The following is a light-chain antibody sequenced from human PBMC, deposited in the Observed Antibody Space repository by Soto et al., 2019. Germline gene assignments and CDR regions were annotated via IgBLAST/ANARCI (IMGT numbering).Light chain of an antibody. CDR2: EVS. Sequence: QPVLTQPPSASGSPGQSVTISCTGSSRDVGGYNYVSWYQQHPGKAPKLMIYEVSKRPSGVPDRFSGSKSGNTASLTVSGLQAEDEANYYCSSYAGRNNLVFGGGTKLTVL. CDR3: SSYAGRNNLV. J-gene: IGLJ2*01. CDR1: SRDVGGYNY. V-gene: IGLV2-8*01.